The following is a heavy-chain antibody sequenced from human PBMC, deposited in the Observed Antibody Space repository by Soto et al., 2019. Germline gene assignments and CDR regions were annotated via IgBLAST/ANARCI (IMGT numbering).Heavy chain of an antibody. CDR3: ARGAGYSGSYSDYFDC. CDR2: INPNSGGT. D-gene: IGHD1-26*01. CDR1: GYTFTGYY. J-gene: IGHJ4*02. Sequence: ASVKVSCKASGYTFTGYYMHWVRQAPGQGLEWMGWINPNSGGTNYAQKFQGWVTMTRDTSISTAYMELSRLRSDDTAVYYCARGAGYSGSYSDYFDCWRQGTLFTV. V-gene: IGHV1-2*04.